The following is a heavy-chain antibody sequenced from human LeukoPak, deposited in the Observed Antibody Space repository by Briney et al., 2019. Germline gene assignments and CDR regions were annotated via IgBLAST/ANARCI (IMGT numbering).Heavy chain of an antibody. CDR3: ARAPSSHSSGWYGVDY. V-gene: IGHV1-69*02. D-gene: IGHD6-19*01. CDR1: GGTFSSYT. J-gene: IGHJ4*02. Sequence: GASVKVSCKASGGTFSSYTISWVRQAPGQGLEWMGRIIPILGIANYAQKFQGRVTITADKSTSTAYMELSSLRSEDTAVYFCARAPSSHSSGWYGVDYWGQGTLGTVSS. CDR2: IIPILGIA.